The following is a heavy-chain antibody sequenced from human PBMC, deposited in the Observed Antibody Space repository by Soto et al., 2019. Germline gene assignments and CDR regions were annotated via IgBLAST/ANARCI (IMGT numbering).Heavy chain of an antibody. CDR2: IGGGGSGT. J-gene: IGHJ4*02. D-gene: IGHD2-8*02. CDR1: GFTFSTYA. V-gene: IGHV3-23*01. Sequence: GGSLRLSCAASGFTFSTYAMTWVRQAPGRGLEWVSAIGGGGSGTYYADSVKGRFTISRDNSKNTLYLQMNSLRAEDTAAYHCAKHEGYCTGGTCYFDFWGQGTLVTVSS. CDR3: AKHEGYCTGGTCYFDF.